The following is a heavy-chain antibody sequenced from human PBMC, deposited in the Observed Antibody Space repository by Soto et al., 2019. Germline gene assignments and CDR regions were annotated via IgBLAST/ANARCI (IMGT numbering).Heavy chain of an antibody. Sequence: TLSLTCSVSGASVAGGSYYWSWVRQPPGKGLEWIGYIPSRGRPFYNPSLTSRGTISADTSKNQLSLQLTSVTAADTAVYYCARDTYSGYDFGLWGQGTLVTSPQ. CDR2: IPSRGRP. D-gene: IGHD5-12*01. CDR1: GASVAGGSYY. J-gene: IGHJ5*02. V-gene: IGHV4-30-4*01. CDR3: ARDTYSGYDFGL.